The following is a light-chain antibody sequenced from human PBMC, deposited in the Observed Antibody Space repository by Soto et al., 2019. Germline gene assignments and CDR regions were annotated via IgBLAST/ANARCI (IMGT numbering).Light chain of an antibody. CDR1: QSVNNNY. J-gene: IGKJ4*01. CDR2: GAS. CDR3: QQYGSSPLT. Sequence: EIVLTQSPGTLSLSPGERATLSCRASQSVNNNYLAWYQQKPGQAPRLLNYGASSRATGIPDRFSGSWSGTDFTLTISRLEPEDFAVYYCQQYGSSPLTFGGGTKVESK. V-gene: IGKV3-20*01.